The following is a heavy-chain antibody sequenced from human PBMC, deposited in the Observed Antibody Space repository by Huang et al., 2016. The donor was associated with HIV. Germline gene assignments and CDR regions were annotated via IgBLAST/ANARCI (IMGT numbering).Heavy chain of an antibody. J-gene: IGHJ4*02. Sequence: QVQLHQWGAGLLKPSETLSLTCAVYGGSFSGYYWSWIRQPPGKGLEWSGESTHRGSTNDNPSLTSRVTISEETSKNQFSLKLSSVTAADTAVYYCARAPHYGSGSYYYWGQGTLVTVSS. CDR2: STHRGST. V-gene: IGHV4-34*01. CDR1: GGSFSGYY. CDR3: ARAPHYGSGSYYY. D-gene: IGHD3-10*01.